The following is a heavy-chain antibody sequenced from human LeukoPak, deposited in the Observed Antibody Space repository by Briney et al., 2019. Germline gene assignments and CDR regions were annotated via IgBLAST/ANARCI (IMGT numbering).Heavy chain of an antibody. J-gene: IGHJ4*02. D-gene: IGHD2-15*01. CDR3: ARRGATGGSYYFEQ. CDR2: ISSDGSKK. CDR1: GFTVSSYA. V-gene: IGHV3-30*04. Sequence: GGSLRLSCAASGFTVSSYAMHWVRQAPGKGLEWVAFISSDGSKKCYADSVKGRFTISRDGSKNTLYLQMNSLRPEDTAVYYCARRGATGGSYYFEQWGQGTLVTVSS.